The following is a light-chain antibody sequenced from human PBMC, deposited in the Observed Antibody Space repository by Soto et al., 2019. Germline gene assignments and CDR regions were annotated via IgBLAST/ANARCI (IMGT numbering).Light chain of an antibody. CDR1: QSVSTT. CDR2: GAS. V-gene: IGKV3-15*01. Sequence: MTQSPATLSVSPGERATLSCRASQSVSTTLAWYQQKPGLAPRLLIYGASTRATGIPARFSGSGSGTEFSLTINSLQSEDFAVYYCHHYNNWWAFGQGTKVDI. J-gene: IGKJ1*01. CDR3: HHYNNWWA.